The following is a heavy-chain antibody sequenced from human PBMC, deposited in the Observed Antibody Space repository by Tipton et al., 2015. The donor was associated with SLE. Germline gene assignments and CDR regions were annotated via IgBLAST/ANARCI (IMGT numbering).Heavy chain of an antibody. CDR1: GGSISSYY. V-gene: IGHV4-59*12. CDR2: IYYSGST. CDR3: ARDGYDSSGYNY. D-gene: IGHD3-22*01. J-gene: IGHJ4*02. Sequence: TLSLTCTVSGGSISSYYWSWIRQPPGKGLEWIGYIYYSGSTNYNPSLKSRVTISVDTSKNQFSLKLSSVTAADTAVYYCARDGYDSSGYNYWGQGTLVTVSS.